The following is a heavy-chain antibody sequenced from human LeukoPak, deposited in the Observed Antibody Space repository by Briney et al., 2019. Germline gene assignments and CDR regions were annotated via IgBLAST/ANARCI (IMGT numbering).Heavy chain of an antibody. D-gene: IGHD3-16*01. CDR1: GFTFSSNS. Sequence: PGGSLRLSCIVSGFTFSSNSMSWVRQAPGKGLEWVSFIYSAGSTHYSDSVKGRFTISIDNSKNTLYLQMNSLRAEDTAVYYCARRAGAYTHPYDYWGQGTLVTVS. CDR3: ARRAGAYTHPYDY. V-gene: IGHV3-53*01. J-gene: IGHJ4*02. CDR2: IYSAGST.